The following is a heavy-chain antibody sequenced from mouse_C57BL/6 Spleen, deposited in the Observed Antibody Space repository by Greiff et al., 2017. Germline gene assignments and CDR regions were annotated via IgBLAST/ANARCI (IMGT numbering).Heavy chain of an antibody. CDR2: INPNYGTT. Sequence: EVQLQQSGPELVKPGASVKISCKASGYSFTDYNMNWVKQSNGKSLEWIGVINPNYGTTSYNQKFKDKATLTADKSSSTAYMQLSSLTYEDSAVYYCAREGDYDYPTWFAYWGQGTLVTVSA. V-gene: IGHV1-39*01. D-gene: IGHD2-4*01. CDR1: GYSFTDYN. CDR3: AREGDYDYPTWFAY. J-gene: IGHJ3*01.